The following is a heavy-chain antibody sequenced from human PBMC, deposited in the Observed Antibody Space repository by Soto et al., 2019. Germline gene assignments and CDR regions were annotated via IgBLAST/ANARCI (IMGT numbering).Heavy chain of an antibody. CDR1: GFTFSSYA. Sequence: QVQLVESGGGVVQPGRSLRLSCAASGFTFSSYAMHWVRQAPGKGLEWVAVISYDGSNKYYADSVKGRFTISRDNSKNTLYLQSNSLRAEDTAVYYCAREGFAQQLVRDDAFDIWGQGTMVTVSS. CDR2: ISYDGSNK. CDR3: AREGFAQQLVRDDAFDI. V-gene: IGHV3-30-3*01. J-gene: IGHJ3*02. D-gene: IGHD6-13*01.